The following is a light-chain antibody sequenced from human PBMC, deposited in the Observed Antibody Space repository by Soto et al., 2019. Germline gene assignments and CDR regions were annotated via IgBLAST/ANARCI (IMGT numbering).Light chain of an antibody. V-gene: IGKV1-33*01. CDR2: DAS. CDR3: QQYEGIPLT. J-gene: IGKJ4*01. Sequence: DIQMTQSPSSLSASVGDRVTITCQASQDISNHLNWYQQKPGKAPKLLIYDASNLETGVPSRFSGSGFGTDFTFTISSLQPEDIATYYCQQYEGIPLTFGGGTRVEIK. CDR1: QDISNH.